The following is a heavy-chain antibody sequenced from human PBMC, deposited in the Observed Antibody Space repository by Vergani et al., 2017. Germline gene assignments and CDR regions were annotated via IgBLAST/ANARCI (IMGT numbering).Heavy chain of an antibody. D-gene: IGHD3-3*01. CDR3: AKGHDITIFGVVAPLFDY. CDR1: GYTFTSYD. Sequence: QVQLVQSGAEVKKPGASVKVSCKASGYTFTSYDINWVRQATGQGLEWMGWMNPNSGNTGYAQKFQGRVTMTRNTSISTAYMELNSLRAEDTAVYYCAKGHDITIFGVVAPLFDYWGQGTLVTVSS. V-gene: IGHV1-8*01. J-gene: IGHJ4*02. CDR2: MNPNSGNT.